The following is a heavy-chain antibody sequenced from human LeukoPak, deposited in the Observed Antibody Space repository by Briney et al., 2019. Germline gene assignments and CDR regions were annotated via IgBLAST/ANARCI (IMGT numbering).Heavy chain of an antibody. Sequence: ASVKVSCKASGYTFTGYYMHWVRQAPGQGLEGMGWINPNSGGTNYAQKFQGRVTMTRDTSISTAYMELSRLRSDDTAVYYCARGVVGATGDFDYWGQGTLVTVSS. CDR3: ARGVVGATGDFDY. CDR1: GYTFTGYY. CDR2: INPNSGGT. V-gene: IGHV1-2*02. J-gene: IGHJ4*02. D-gene: IGHD1-26*01.